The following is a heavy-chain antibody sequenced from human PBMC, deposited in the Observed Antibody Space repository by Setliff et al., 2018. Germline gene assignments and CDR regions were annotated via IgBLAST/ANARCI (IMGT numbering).Heavy chain of an antibody. CDR1: GFTFSNHW. CDR3: VPGRGS. V-gene: IGHV3-7*01. Sequence: GESLKISCAVSGFTFSNHWMTWIRQAPGKGLEWLASINPHGSEKYYADSVKGRFTISRDNAKNSLSLQMNNLRAEDTAVFYCVPGRGSWGQGALVTVSS. D-gene: IGHD6-25*01. J-gene: IGHJ5*02. CDR2: INPHGSEK.